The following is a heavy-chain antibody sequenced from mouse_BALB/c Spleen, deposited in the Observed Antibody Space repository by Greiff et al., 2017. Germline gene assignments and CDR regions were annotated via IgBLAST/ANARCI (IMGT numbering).Heavy chain of an antibody. V-gene: IGHV1-5*01. CDR2: IYPGNSDT. CDR1: GYSFTSYW. Sequence: VQLQQSGTVLARPGASVKMSCKASGYSFTSYWMHWVKQRPGQGLEWIGAIYPGNSDTSYNQKFKGKAKLTAVTSASTAYMELSSLTNEDSAVYYCTAVRGAWFAYWGQGTLVTVSA. J-gene: IGHJ3*01. D-gene: IGHD2-14*01. CDR3: TAVRGAWFAY.